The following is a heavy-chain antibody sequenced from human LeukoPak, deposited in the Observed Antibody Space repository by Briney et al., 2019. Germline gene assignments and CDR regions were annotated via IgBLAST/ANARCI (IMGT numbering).Heavy chain of an antibody. CDR2: ISYDGSNK. CDR1: GFTFSVYG. Sequence: GGSLRLSCAASGFTFSVYGMHWVRQAPGKGLEWVALISYDGSNKYYADDVKGRFTISRDNSKNTLYLQMNSLRAEDTAVYYCAKVFLGATLYFDYWGQGTLVTVSS. V-gene: IGHV3-30*18. CDR3: AKVFLGATLYFDY. D-gene: IGHD1-26*01. J-gene: IGHJ4*02.